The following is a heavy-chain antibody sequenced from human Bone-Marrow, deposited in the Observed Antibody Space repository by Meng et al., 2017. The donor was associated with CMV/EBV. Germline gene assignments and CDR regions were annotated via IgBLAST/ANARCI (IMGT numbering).Heavy chain of an antibody. CDR1: GFTFSCYS. D-gene: IGHD2-2*01. J-gene: IGHJ6*01. CDR2: ISSSSSYI. CDR3: AREVVVIPAAIYYGMDV. V-gene: IGHV3-21*01. Sequence: GESLKISCAASGFTFSCYSMNWVRQAPGKGLEWVSSISSSSSYIYYADSVKGRFTISRDNAKNSLYLQMSSLRADDTAVYYCAREVVVIPAAIYYGMDVWGQGTTVTVSS.